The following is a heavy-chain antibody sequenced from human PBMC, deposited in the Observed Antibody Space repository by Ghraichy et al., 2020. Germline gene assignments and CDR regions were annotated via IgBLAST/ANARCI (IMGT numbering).Heavy chain of an antibody. CDR2: ISCSGGST. Sequence: GGSLRLSCAASGFTFSSYAMSWVRQAPGKGLEWVSAISCSGGSTYYADSVKGRFTISRDNSKNTLYLQMNSLRAEDTAVYYCAKFLGVHWWGSSITGFDYWGQGTLVTVSS. V-gene: IGHV3-23*01. CDR1: GFTFSSYA. J-gene: IGHJ4*02. CDR3: AKFLGVHWWGSSITGFDY. D-gene: IGHD2-8*02.